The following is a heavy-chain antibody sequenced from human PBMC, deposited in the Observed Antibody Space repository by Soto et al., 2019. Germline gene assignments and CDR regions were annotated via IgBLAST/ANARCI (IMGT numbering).Heavy chain of an antibody. J-gene: IGHJ6*02. V-gene: IGHV3-30*18. CDR3: ANGLLWFGELLQGYYYYGMDV. CDR1: GFTFSSYG. Sequence: PGGSLRLSCAASGFTFSSYGMHWVRQAPGKGLEWVAVISYDGSNKYYADSVKGRFTISRDNSKNTLYLQMNSLRAEDTAVYYCANGLLWFGELLQGYYYYGMDVWGQGTTVTVSS. D-gene: IGHD3-10*01. CDR2: ISYDGSNK.